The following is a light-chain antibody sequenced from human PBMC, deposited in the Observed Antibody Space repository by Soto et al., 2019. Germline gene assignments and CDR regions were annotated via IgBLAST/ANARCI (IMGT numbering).Light chain of an antibody. CDR1: SSDIGGSNY. CDR3: RSYTTTATK. V-gene: IGLV2-14*01. Sequence: QSALTQPASVSGSPGQSITISCTGTSSDIGGSNYVSWHQQHPGKAPKVVIYEVSNRPSGVSNLFSGSKSGNTASLTISGLQAEDEADYYSRSYTTTATKFGGGTKLTVL. J-gene: IGLJ2*01. CDR2: EVS.